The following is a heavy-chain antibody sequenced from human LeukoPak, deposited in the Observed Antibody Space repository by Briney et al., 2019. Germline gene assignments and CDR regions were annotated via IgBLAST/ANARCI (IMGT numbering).Heavy chain of an antibody. D-gene: IGHD3-10*01. CDR3: AGLDMVRGVSLNY. V-gene: IGHV4-4*02. Sequence: PSETLSLTCAVSGGSISSSNWWSWVRQPPGKGLEWIGEIYHSGSTNYNPSLKSRVTISVDKSKNQFSLKLSSVTAADTAVYYCAGLDMVRGVSLNYWGQGTLVTVSS. J-gene: IGHJ4*02. CDR1: GGSISSSNW. CDR2: IYHSGST.